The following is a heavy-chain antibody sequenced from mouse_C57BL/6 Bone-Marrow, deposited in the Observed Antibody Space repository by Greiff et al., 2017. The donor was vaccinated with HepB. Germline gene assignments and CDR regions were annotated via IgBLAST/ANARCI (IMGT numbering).Heavy chain of an antibody. CDR1: GFTFSSYA. D-gene: IGHD1-1*01. J-gene: IGHJ3*01. CDR3: ARDGYYGSSLFAY. V-gene: IGHV5-4*01. Sequence: EVQRVESGGGLVKPGGSLKLSCAASGFTFSSYAMSWVRQTPEKRLEWVATISDGGSYTSYPDNVKGRFTISRDNAKNNLYLQMSHLKSEDTAMYYCARDGYYGSSLFAYWGQGTLVTVSA. CDR2: ISDGGSYT.